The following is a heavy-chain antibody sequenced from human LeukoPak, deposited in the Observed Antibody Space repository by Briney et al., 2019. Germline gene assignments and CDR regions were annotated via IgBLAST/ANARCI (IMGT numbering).Heavy chain of an antibody. D-gene: IGHD2-8*02. CDR1: GFTFSTYS. Sequence: PGGSPRLSCAASGFTFSTYSMIWVRQSPGKGLEWVSSIFPSGGEIHYADSVRGRFTISRDNSKSTLSLQMNSLRVEDTAIYYCATYRQVLLPFESWGQGTLVTVSS. V-gene: IGHV3-23*01. J-gene: IGHJ4*02. CDR2: IFPSGGEI. CDR3: ATYRQVLLPFES.